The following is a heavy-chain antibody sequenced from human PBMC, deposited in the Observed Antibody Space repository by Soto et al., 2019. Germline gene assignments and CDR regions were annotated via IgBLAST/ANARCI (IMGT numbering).Heavy chain of an antibody. Sequence: GESLKISCKGSGYRFTSYWIGGVRQLPGKGLEWMGIIYPDDSDTRYSPSFQGQVTISADKSISTAYLQWSSLKASDTAMYYCARLGGYCSITKCYGGGDYWGQGTLVTVSS. CDR2: IYPDDSDT. CDR1: GYRFTSYW. D-gene: IGHD2-2*01. J-gene: IGHJ4*02. V-gene: IGHV5-51*01. CDR3: ARLGGYCSITKCYGGGDY.